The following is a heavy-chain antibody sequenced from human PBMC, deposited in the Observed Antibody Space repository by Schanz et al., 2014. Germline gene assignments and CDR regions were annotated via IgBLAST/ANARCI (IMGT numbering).Heavy chain of an antibody. CDR2: IATSSSTR. CDR3: ASGVHVSSLQKGLQF. V-gene: IGHV3-11*04. Sequence: QEQLVESGGGLVKPGGSLRLSCAASGFTFSDYYMSWIRQAPGKGLEWLSYIATSSSTRHYADSVKGRVTISRDNAKNSVSLQMRRLRVEDTAVYYCASGVHVSSLQKGLQFWGRGTLVTGSS. D-gene: IGHD3-10*01. CDR1: GFTFSDYY. J-gene: IGHJ1*01.